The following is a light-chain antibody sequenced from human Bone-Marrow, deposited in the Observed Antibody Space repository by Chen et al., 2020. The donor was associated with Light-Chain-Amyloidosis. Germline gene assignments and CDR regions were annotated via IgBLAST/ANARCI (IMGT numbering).Light chain of an antibody. CDR2: AAS. V-gene: IGKV1-39*01. Sequence: DNQLTQSPSSRSASVGDRVTSTCRASQSISNYLNWFQHKPGRAPKLLIYAASSLQSGVPSRFSGSGSGTVFTLTISSLQPEVFATYYCQQTYSAPRTFGQGTKVEIK. J-gene: IGKJ2*01. CDR1: QSISNY. CDR3: QQTYSAPRT.